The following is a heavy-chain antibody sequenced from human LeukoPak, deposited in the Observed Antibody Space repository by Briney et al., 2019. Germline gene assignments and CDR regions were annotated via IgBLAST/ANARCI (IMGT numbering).Heavy chain of an antibody. CDR3: ARGRASSKSIAARGGWFDP. J-gene: IGHJ5*02. CDR1: GYTFTSYD. CDR2: MNPNSGNT. V-gene: IGHV1-8*03. Sequence: GASVKVSCKASGYTFTSYDINWVRQATGQGLEWMGWMNPNSGNTGYAQKFQGRVTITRNTSISTAYMELSSLRSEDTAVYYCARGRASSKSIAARGGWFDPWGQGTLVTVSS. D-gene: IGHD6-6*01.